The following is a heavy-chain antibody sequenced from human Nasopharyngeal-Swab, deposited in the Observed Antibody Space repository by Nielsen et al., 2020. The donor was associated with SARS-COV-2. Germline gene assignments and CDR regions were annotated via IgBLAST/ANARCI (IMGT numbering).Heavy chain of an antibody. D-gene: IGHD2-8*01. CDR1: GSTLTEIS. V-gene: IGHV1-24*01. CDR2: FDPEDGET. CDR3: ARDCTNGVCYTH. Sequence: ASVKVSCKVSGSTLTEISMHWVRQAHGRGLEWMGGFDPEDGETIYAQKFQGRVTITADESTSTAYMELSSLRSEDTAVYYCARDCTNGVCYTHWGQGTLVTVSS. J-gene: IGHJ4*02.